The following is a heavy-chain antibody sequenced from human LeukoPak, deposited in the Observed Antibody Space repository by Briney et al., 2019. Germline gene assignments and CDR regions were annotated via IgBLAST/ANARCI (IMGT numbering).Heavy chain of an antibody. CDR3: MRDGPSWGLL. D-gene: IGHD3-16*01. V-gene: IGHV4-4*07. Sequence: PETLSLTCTVSGISINPYYWTWIRQPAGKGLEWIGRIIYTTGSTNYNPSLSSRVTMSVDTSKNQISLKLTYVTAADTAMYYCMRDGPSWGLLWGLGTLVTVSS. J-gene: IGHJ4*02. CDR1: GISINPYY. CDR2: IIYTTGST.